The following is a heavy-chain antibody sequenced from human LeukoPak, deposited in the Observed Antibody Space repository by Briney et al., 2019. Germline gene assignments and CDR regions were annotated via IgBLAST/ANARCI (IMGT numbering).Heavy chain of an antibody. V-gene: IGHV4-61*02. CDR3: AITNTWLPDAFDI. Sequence: SETLSLTCTVSGDSISSGSYYWSWIRQPAGKGLEWIGRIYTSGSTNYNPSLKSRVTISVDTSKNQFSLKLSSVTAADTAVYYCAITNTWLPDAFDIWGQGTMVTVSS. J-gene: IGHJ3*02. CDR2: IYTSGST. D-gene: IGHD2-8*01. CDR1: GDSISSGSYY.